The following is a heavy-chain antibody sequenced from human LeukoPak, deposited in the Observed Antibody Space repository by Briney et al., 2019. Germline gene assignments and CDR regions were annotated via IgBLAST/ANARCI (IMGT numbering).Heavy chain of an antibody. V-gene: IGHV3-48*01. D-gene: IGHD6-19*01. J-gene: IGHJ6*02. CDR1: GFTFSSHS. CDR2: ISSDSSTI. Sequence: GGSLRLSCAGSGFTFSSHSMNWVRQAPGKGLEWVAYISSDSSTIKYADSVGGRFTISRDNAKNSLYLHMNSLRAEDTAVYYCARRYSSGWGEVDVWGQGTTVTVSS. CDR3: ARRYSSGWGEVDV.